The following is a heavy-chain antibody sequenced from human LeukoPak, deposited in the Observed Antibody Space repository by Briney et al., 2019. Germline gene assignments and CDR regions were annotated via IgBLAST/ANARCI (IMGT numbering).Heavy chain of an antibody. V-gene: IGHV4-39*01. CDR2: IYYSGTT. Sequence: SETLSLTCTVSGGSNISSSSGSYYWGWIRQSPGKGPEWVGAIYYSGTTYYSPSLKSRVTISVDTSKSQFSLRLSSVTAADTAVYYCVRTYSIGWSTGIFDNWGQGTMVTVSS. CDR3: VRTYSIGWSTGIFDN. CDR1: GGSNISSSSGSYY. D-gene: IGHD6-19*01. J-gene: IGHJ3*02.